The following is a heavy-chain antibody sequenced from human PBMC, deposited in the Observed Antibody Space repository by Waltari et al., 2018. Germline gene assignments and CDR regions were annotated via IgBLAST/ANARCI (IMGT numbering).Heavy chain of an antibody. V-gene: IGHV3-30-3*01. CDR2: ISYDGTNK. D-gene: IGHD3-22*01. CDR1: GVPFNHSP. CDR3: ARDSYYDSRGSTYYFDY. J-gene: IGHJ4*02. Sequence: QVRLVESGGGVVQPGGSRRLSWTASGVPFNHSPANWGRQAPGKGLEWVSVISYDGTNKYYADSVKGRFTISRDNSKTTLYLQMNSLRPEDTAVYYCARDSYYDSRGSTYYFDYWGQGTLVTVSS.